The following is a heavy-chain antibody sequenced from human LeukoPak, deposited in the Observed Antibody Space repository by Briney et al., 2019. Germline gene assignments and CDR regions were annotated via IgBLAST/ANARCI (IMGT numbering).Heavy chain of an antibody. CDR2: ISSSSSYI. CDR3: ARGLLAYCGGDCRTPFDY. J-gene: IGHJ4*02. V-gene: IGHV3-21*01. Sequence: GGSLRLSCAASGFTFSSYSMNWVRQAPGKGLEWVSSISSSSSYIYYADSVKGRFTISRDNSKNTLYLQMNSLRAEDTAVYYCARGLLAYCGGDCRTPFDYWGQGTLVTVSS. CDR1: GFTFSSYS. D-gene: IGHD2-21*02.